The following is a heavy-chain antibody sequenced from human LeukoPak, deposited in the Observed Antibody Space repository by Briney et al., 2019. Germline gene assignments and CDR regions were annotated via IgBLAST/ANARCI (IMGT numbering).Heavy chain of an antibody. D-gene: IGHD3-3*01. CDR2: ISGSGGST. CDR1: GFTFSSYA. Sequence: GGSLRLSRAASGFTFSSYAMSWVRQAPGKGLEWVSAISGSGGSTYYADSVKGRITISRDNSKNTLYLQMNSLRAEDTAVDYCAKDVRFLEWLPIDYWGQGTLVTVSS. J-gene: IGHJ4*02. V-gene: IGHV3-23*01. CDR3: AKDVRFLEWLPIDY.